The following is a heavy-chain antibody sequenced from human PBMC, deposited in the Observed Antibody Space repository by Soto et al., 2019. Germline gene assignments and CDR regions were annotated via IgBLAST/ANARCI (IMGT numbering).Heavy chain of an antibody. D-gene: IGHD5-18*01. CDR1: GFTFSSYA. J-gene: IGHJ6*02. CDR2: ISYDGSNK. V-gene: IGHV3-30-3*01. Sequence: QVQLVESGGGVVQPGRSLRLSCAASGFTFSSYAMQWVRQAPGKGLEWVAVISYDGSNKYYADSVKGRFTISRDNSKNALYLQMNSLRAEDTAVYYCATDLDSYGHTYSGGMDVWGQGTTVTVSS. CDR3: ATDLDSYGHTYSGGMDV.